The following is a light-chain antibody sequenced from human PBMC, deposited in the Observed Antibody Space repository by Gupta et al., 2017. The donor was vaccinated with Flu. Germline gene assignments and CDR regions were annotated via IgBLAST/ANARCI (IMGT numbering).Light chain of an antibody. CDR2: DVS. CDR1: QSVSGY. V-gene: IGKV1-39*01. J-gene: IGKJ4*01. Sequence: DIQMTQSPSSLSASVGERVTISCRASQSVSGYVNWYQQRPGKAPKLLISDVSKRQSGVPSTFSGSGSGTDFTLTISNLQPEHSATYYCQHGVSFPLTFGGGTKVDIK. CDR3: QHGVSFPLT.